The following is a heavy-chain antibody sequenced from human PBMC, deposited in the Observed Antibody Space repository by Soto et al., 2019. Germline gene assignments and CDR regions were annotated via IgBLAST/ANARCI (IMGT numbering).Heavy chain of an antibody. D-gene: IGHD2-15*01. J-gene: IGHJ3*01. CDR3: ARASESGSGGSCVAFEH. Sequence: QVQLVESGGGMVQPGRSLRLSCAASGFTFSGHGMHWVRQAPGRGLEWVAVIWHDGSQIYYADSVKGRFSISRDNSQDTLYLQMNSLRAEDTAVYYCARASESGSGGSCVAFEHWGQETRVTVSS. CDR2: IWHDGSQI. V-gene: IGHV3-33*01. CDR1: GFTFSGHG.